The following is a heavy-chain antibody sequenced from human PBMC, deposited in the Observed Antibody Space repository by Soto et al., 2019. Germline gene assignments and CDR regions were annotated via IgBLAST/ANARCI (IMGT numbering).Heavy chain of an antibody. D-gene: IGHD1-26*01. CDR2: ISTYNANT. CDR1: GYTFSTYG. Sequence: QVQLVQSGAEVKKPGASVRVSCKTSGYTFSTYGITWVRQAPGQGLEWMGWISTYNANTNYAQKLQGRVTMTTDTSTSTAYMELRSLRSDDTAVYYCARAVPYSVGARLDYWGQGTLVTVSS. V-gene: IGHV1-18*01. J-gene: IGHJ4*02. CDR3: ARAVPYSVGARLDY.